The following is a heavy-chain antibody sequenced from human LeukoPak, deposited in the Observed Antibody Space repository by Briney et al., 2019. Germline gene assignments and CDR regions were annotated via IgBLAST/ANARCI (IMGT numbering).Heavy chain of an antibody. CDR3: ARVRDSSGWYGGDY. CDR1: GGSVSSGSYY. CDR2: IYYSGST. J-gene: IGHJ4*02. Sequence: SETLSLTCTVSGGSVSSGSYYWSWIRQPPGKGLEWIGYIYYSGSTNYNPSLKSRVAISVDTSKNQFSLKLSSVTAADTAVYYCARVRDSSGWYGGDYWGQGTLVTVSS. D-gene: IGHD6-19*01. V-gene: IGHV4-61*01.